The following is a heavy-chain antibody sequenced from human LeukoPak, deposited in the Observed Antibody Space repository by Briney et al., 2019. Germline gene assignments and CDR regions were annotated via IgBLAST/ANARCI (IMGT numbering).Heavy chain of an antibody. CDR2: INPSGGST. Sequence: GASVKVSFKASGYTFTSYYMHWVGQAPGQGLEWMGVINPSGGSTSYAQKFQGRVTMTRDTSTSTVYMELSSLRSEDTAVYYCARGGLLVVASFGYYGMDVWGQGTTVTVSS. V-gene: IGHV1-46*01. J-gene: IGHJ6*02. D-gene: IGHD2-8*02. CDR1: GYTFTSYY. CDR3: ARGGLLVVASFGYYGMDV.